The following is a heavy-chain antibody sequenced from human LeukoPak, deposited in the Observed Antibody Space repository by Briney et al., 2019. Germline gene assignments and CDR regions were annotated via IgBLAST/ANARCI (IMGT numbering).Heavy chain of an antibody. J-gene: IGHJ4*02. CDR3: ARAEYSSSWYPRSTGWYFDY. CDR2: INPSGGST. D-gene: IGHD6-13*01. CDR1: GYTFTSYY. Sequence: ASVKVSCKASGYTFTSYYMHWVRQAPGQGLEWMGIINPSGGSTSYAQKFQGRVTTTRDTSTSTVYMELSSLRSEDTAVYYCARAEYSSSWYPRSTGWYFDYWGQGTLVTVSS. V-gene: IGHV1-46*01.